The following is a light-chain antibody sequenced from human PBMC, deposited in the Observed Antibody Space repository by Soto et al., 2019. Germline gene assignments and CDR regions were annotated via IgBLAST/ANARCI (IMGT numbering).Light chain of an antibody. J-gene: IGKJ2*01. Sequence: AVQMTQSPSSLSASIGDTVTITCRASHVVSNYLAWYQQKPGNPPKALIYAASFLQSGVPSRFSGSGSGTDFSLTISFLQSEDFATYYCQHYYSYPYTFGQGNTLE. CDR3: QHYYSYPYT. CDR2: AAS. V-gene: IGKV1-8*01. CDR1: HVVSNY.